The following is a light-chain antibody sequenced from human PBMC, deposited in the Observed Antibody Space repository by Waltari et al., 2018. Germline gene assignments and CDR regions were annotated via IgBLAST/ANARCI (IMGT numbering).Light chain of an antibody. CDR3: CSYAGSGIVI. J-gene: IGLJ2*01. Sequence: QSALTQPASVSGSPGQSLTISCTGTSSDVGKYNLVSWYQQHPGKGPKVMIYEVTKRPSGVCNRFSGSKSGNTASLTISGLQAEDEADYYCCSYAGSGIVIFGGGTKLTVL. CDR2: EVT. CDR1: SSDVGKYNL. V-gene: IGLV2-23*02.